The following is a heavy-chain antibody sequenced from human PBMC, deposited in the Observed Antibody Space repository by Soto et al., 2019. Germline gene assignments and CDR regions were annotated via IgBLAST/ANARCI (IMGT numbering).Heavy chain of an antibody. CDR1: GGSISSGGYY. D-gene: IGHD3-3*01. Sequence: PSETLSLTCTVSGGSISSGGYYWSWIRQHPGKGLEWIGYIYYSGSTYYNPSLKSRVTISVDTSKNQFSLKLSSVTAADTAVYYCARGHVDVLRGFWRSNWFDPWGQGTLVTVSS. CDR2: IYYSGST. V-gene: IGHV4-31*02. CDR3: ARGHVDVLRGFWRSNWFDP. J-gene: IGHJ5*02.